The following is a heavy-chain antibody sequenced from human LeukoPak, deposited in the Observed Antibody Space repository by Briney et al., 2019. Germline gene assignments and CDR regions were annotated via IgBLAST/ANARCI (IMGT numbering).Heavy chain of an antibody. CDR2: ISAYNGNT. CDR1: GYTFTSED. V-gene: IGHV1-18*01. Sequence: SVKVSCKASGYTFTSEDINWVRQAPGQGLEWMGWISAYNGNTNYAQKLQGRVTMTTDTSTSTAYMELRSLRSDDTAVYYCARDRYNWFDPWGQGTLVTVSS. J-gene: IGHJ5*02. CDR3: ARDRYNWFDP.